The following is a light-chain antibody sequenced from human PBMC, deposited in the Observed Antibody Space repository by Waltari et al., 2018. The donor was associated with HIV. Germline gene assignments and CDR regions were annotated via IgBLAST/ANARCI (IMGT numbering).Light chain of an antibody. CDR3: QQSYSTPHT. J-gene: IGKJ2*01. CDR1: QSITTY. V-gene: IGKV1-39*01. Sequence: TQMTQSPSSLSASVGDEVTITCRASQSITTYLNWYQQKPGKAPKLLIYATFTLHSGVPSRFSGIGSGTDFTLTISSLQPEDFATYYCQQSYSTPHTFGQGTKLEIK. CDR2: ATF.